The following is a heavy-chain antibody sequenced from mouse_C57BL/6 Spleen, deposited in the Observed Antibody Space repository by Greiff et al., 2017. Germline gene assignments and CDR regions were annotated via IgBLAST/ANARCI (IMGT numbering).Heavy chain of an antibody. V-gene: IGHV2-2*01. D-gene: IGHD2-4*01. CDR1: GFSLTSYG. CDR3: ASSSYYDYDVAWFAY. CDR2: IWSGGST. J-gene: IGHJ3*01. Sequence: VKLMESGPGLVQPSQSLSITCTVSGFSLTSYGVHWVRQSPGKGLEWLGVIWSGGSTDYNAAFISRLSISKDNSQSQVFFKMNSLQADDTALYYCASSSYYDYDVAWFAYWGQGTLVTVSA.